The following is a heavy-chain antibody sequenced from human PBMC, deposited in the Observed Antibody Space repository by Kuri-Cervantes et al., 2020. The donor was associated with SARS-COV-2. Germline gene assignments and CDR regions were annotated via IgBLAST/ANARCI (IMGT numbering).Heavy chain of an antibody. V-gene: IGHV3-43*01. D-gene: IGHD3-10*01. CDR2: ISWDGGST. CDR1: RFTFDDYA. CDR3: AKDGYYGSGSPNTYYYYYMDV. Sequence: GGSLRLSCAASRFTFDDYAMHWVRQAPGKGLEWVSLISWDGGSTYYADSVKGRFIISRDNSKNSLYLQMNSLRTEDTALYYCAKDGYYGSGSPNTYYYYYMDVWGKGTTVTVSS. J-gene: IGHJ6*03.